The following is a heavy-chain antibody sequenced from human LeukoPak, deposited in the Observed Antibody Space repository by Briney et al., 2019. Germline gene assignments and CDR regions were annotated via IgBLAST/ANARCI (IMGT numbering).Heavy chain of an antibody. CDR1: GYTLTELS. D-gene: IGHD6-13*01. J-gene: IGHJ4*02. CDR3: ATVLRKYRIAAAGRY. V-gene: IGHV1-24*01. CDR2: FDPEDGET. Sequence: ASVKVSCKVSGYTLTELSMHWVRQAPGKGLEWRGGFDPEDGETIYAQKFQGRVTMTEDTSTDTAYMELSSLRSEDTAVYYCATVLRKYRIAAAGRYWGQGTLVTVSS.